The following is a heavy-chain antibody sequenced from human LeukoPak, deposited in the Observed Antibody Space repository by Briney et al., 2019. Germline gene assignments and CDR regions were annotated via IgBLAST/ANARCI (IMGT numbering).Heavy chain of an antibody. J-gene: IGHJ4*02. CDR1: GGSISSYY. CDR2: IYYSGST. CDR3: ASDYYDSSCYGY. V-gene: IGHV4-59*08. Sequence: SETLSLTCTVSGGSISSYYWSWIRQPPGKGLEWIGYIYYSGSTNYNPSLKSRVTISVDTSKNQFSLKLSSVTAADTAVYYCASDYYDSSCYGYWGQGTLVTVSS. D-gene: IGHD3-22*01.